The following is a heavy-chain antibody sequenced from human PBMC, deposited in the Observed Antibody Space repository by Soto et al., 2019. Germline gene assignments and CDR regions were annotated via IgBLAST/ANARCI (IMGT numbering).Heavy chain of an antibody. J-gene: IGHJ6*03. Sequence: PGGSLRLSCAASGFTFSSYWMSWVRQAPGKGLEWVANIKQDGSEKYYVDSVKGRFTISGDNAKNSLYLQMNSLRAEDTAVYYCASEMGYCSSTSCYISDYYYYMDVWGKGTTVTVSS. CDR1: GFTFSSYW. D-gene: IGHD2-2*01. V-gene: IGHV3-7*01. CDR2: IKQDGSEK. CDR3: ASEMGYCSSTSCYISDYYYYMDV.